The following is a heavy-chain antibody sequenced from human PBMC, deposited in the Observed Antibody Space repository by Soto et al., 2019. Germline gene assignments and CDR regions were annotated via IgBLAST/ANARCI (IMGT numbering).Heavy chain of an antibody. D-gene: IGHD3-10*01. V-gene: IGHV4-30-4*01. CDR2: IFYSRTA. CDR1: GDSISSGNHY. Sequence: TSETLSLTCTVSGDSISSGNHYWSWIRQPPGKGLEWIGYIFYSRTAYYNPSLKSRLTISVDTSKNQFSLKLSSVTAADTAVYYCARTDYGTAYFDPWGQGSPVTVSS. J-gene: IGHJ5*02. CDR3: ARTDYGTAYFDP.